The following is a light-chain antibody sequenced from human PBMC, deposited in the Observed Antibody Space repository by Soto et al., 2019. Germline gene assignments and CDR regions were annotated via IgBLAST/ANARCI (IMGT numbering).Light chain of an antibody. V-gene: IGKV1-39*01. J-gene: IGKJ5*01. CDR1: QSISSY. CDR2: AAS. Sequence: DIQMTQSPSSLSASVGDRVTITCRASQSISSYLNWYQQKPGKAPKLLIYAASSLQSGVPSRFSGSGSGTDFTLTISSLQPEDFATYYCQQYNSYSINFGQGTRLEIK. CDR3: QQYNSYSIN.